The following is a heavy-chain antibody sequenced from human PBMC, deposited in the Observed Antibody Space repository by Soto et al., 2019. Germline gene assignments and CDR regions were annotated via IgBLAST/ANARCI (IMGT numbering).Heavy chain of an antibody. D-gene: IGHD4-17*01. CDR1: GFTFSTYK. CDR3: ATEEDYRDFDY. J-gene: IGHJ4*02. Sequence: QVQLVESGGGVVQPGGSLRLSCAASGFTFSTYKMHWVRQAQGKGLEWVAVIFYDGNNKCYSDSVKGRFTISRDNSKNTLYLQMNSLRSEDTAIYYCATEEDYRDFDYWGQGTLVTVSS. V-gene: IGHV3-30*03. CDR2: IFYDGNNK.